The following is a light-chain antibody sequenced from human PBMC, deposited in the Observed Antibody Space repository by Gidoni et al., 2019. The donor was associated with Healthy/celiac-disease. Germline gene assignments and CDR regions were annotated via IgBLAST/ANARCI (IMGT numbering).Light chain of an antibody. Sequence: SALTQPASVSGSPGQSITISCTGTSSDVGSYNLVSWSQQHPGKAPKLMIYEVSQRPSGVSNRFSGSKSGNTASLTISGLQAEDEADYYCCSYAGSSTSWVFGGGTKLTVL. V-gene: IGLV2-23*02. CDR1: SSDVGSYNL. J-gene: IGLJ3*02. CDR3: CSYAGSSTSWV. CDR2: EVS.